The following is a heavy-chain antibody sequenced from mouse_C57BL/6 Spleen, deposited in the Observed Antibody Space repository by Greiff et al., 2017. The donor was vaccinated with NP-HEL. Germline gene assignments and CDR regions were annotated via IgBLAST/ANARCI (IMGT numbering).Heavy chain of an antibody. CDR2: FYPGSGSI. Sequence: VQGVESGAELVKPGASVKLSCKASGYTFTEYTIHWVKQRSGQGLEWIGWFYPGSGSIKYNEKFKDKATLTADKSSSTVYMELSRLTSEDSAVYFCARHEVQRPAMDYWGQGTSVTVSS. CDR3: ARHEVQRPAMDY. V-gene: IGHV1-62-2*01. J-gene: IGHJ4*01. CDR1: GYTFTEYT.